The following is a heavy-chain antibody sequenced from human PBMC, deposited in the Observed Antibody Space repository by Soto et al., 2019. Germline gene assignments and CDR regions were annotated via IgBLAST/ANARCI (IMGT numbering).Heavy chain of an antibody. J-gene: IGHJ4*02. CDR2: IIPILGIA. V-gene: IGHV1-69*02. CDR3: ARNDQYCSSTSCYSLFDY. D-gene: IGHD2-2*01. Sequence: ASVKVSCKASGGTFSSYTISWVRQAPGQGLEWMGMIIPILGIANYAQKFQGRVTITADKSTSTAYMELSSLRSEDTAVYYCARNDQYCSSTSCYSLFDYWGQGTLVTVSS. CDR1: GGTFSSYT.